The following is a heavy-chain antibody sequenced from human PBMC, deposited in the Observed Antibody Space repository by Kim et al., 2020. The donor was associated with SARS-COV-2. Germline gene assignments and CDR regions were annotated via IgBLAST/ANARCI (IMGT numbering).Heavy chain of an antibody. D-gene: IGHD3-10*01. V-gene: IGHV3-30*01. J-gene: IGHJ6*02. Sequence: KGRFTISRANSKNTLDLQMNSLRAEDTAVYYCAGYGSGSYYNPYYYYGMDVWGQGTTVTVSS. CDR3: AGYGSGSYYNPYYYYGMDV.